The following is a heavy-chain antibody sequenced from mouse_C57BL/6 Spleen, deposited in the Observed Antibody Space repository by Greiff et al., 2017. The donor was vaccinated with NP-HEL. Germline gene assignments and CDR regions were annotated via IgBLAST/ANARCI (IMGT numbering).Heavy chain of an antibody. D-gene: IGHD1-1*01. Sequence: VQLQQPGAELVKPGASVKMSCKASGYTFTSYWITWVKQRPGQGLEWIGDIYPGSGSTNYNEKFKSKATLTVDTSSSTAYMQLSSLTSEDSAVYYCARPHGSRALGFAYWGQGTLVTVSA. CDR1: GYTFTSYW. CDR3: ARPHGSRALGFAY. V-gene: IGHV1-55*01. CDR2: IYPGSGST. J-gene: IGHJ3*01.